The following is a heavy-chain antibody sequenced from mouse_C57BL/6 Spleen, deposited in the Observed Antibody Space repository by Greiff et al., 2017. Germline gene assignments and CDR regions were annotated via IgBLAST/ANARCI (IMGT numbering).Heavy chain of an antibody. CDR3: ASTGTLDY. CDR1: GYTFTSYW. D-gene: IGHD4-1*01. CDR2: IDPSDSYT. Sequence: VQLQQSGAELVRPGTSVKLSCKASGYTFTSYWMHWVKQRPGQGLEWIGVIDPSDSYTNYNQKFKGKATLSVDTSSSTAYMQLSSLTSEDSAVYYCASTGTLDYWGQGTTLTVSS. V-gene: IGHV1-59*01. J-gene: IGHJ2*01.